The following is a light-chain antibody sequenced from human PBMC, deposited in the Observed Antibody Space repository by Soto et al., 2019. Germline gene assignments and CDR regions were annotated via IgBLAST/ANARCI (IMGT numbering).Light chain of an antibody. CDR3: SSYTSSITVV. CDR2: EVS. CDR1: SSDVGGYNY. V-gene: IGLV2-14*01. J-gene: IGLJ2*01. Sequence: QSVLTQPASVSGSPGQSITISCTGTSSDVGGYNYVSWYQQHPGKAPKLMIYEVSNRPSGVSNRFSGSKSDNTASLTISGLQAEDEADYHCSSYTSSITVVFGGGTKLTVL.